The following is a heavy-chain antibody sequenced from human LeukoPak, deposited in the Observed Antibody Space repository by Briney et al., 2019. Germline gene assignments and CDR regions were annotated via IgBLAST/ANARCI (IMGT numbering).Heavy chain of an antibody. CDR2: IYAGGNS. J-gene: IGHJ4*02. CDR1: GFIVSHKY. D-gene: IGHD3-22*01. V-gene: IGHV3-66*01. CDR3: ARGQIDLLRNYFDS. Sequence: GGSLRLSCAASGFIVSHKYMAWVRQAPGKGLEWLSIIYAGGNSVSADSVKGRFIISRDNSRNTVHLQMNSLRDDDTAVYYCARGQIDLLRNYFDSWGPGTLVAVSS.